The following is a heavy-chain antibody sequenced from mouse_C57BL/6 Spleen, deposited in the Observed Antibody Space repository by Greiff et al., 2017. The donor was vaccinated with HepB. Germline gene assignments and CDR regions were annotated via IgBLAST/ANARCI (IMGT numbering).Heavy chain of an antibody. Sequence: QVQLQQSGAELARPGASVKMSCKASGYTFTSYTMHWVKQRPGQGLEWIGYINPSSGYTKYNQKFKDKATLTADKSSSTAYMQLSSLTSEDSAVYYCARSGSSYYAMDYWGQGTSVTVSS. CDR1: GYTFTSYT. CDR3: ARSGSSYYAMDY. CDR2: INPSSGYT. D-gene: IGHD1-1*01. J-gene: IGHJ4*01. V-gene: IGHV1-4*01.